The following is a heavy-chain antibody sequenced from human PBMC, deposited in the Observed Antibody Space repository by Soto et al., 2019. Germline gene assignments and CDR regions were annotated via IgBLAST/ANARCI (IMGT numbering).Heavy chain of an antibody. Sequence: VKVSCKASGYTFTGYYMHWVRQAPGQGLEWMGWINPNSGGTNYAQKFQGRVTMTRDTSISTAYMELSRLRSDDTAVYYCARDPPPVAAQSSDWGQGTLVTVSS. CDR1: GYTFTGYY. J-gene: IGHJ4*02. V-gene: IGHV1-2*02. CDR3: ARDPPPVAAQSSD. CDR2: INPNSGGT. D-gene: IGHD6-6*01.